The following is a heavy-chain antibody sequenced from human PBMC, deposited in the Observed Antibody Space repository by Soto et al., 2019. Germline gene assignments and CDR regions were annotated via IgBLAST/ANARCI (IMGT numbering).Heavy chain of an antibody. J-gene: IGHJ4*02. CDR1: GFSFNTYS. V-gene: IGHV3-21*01. Sequence: EVQLVESGGGLVKPGGSLRLSCAASGFSFNTYSMNWVRQAPGKGLEWVSSISSSSSYIYYTDSVKGRFTIPRDNAKTSLHLQMAGLRAEDTAVYYCACLSRFALASWGQGTLVTVSS. D-gene: IGHD3-10*01. CDR2: ISSSSSYI. CDR3: ACLSRFALAS.